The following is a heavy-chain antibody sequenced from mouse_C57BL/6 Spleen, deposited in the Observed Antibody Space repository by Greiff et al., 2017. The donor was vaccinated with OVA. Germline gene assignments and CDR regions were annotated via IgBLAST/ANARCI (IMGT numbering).Heavy chain of an antibody. CDR3: ARGRLTGTDY. V-gene: IGHV3-6*01. CDR2: ISYDGSN. CDR1: GYSITSGYY. Sequence: EVQLQESGPGLVKPSQSLSLTCSVTGYSITSGYYWNWIRQFPGNKLEWMGYISYDGSNNYNPSLKNRISITRDTSKNQFFLKLNSVTTEDTATYYCARGRLTGTDYWGQGTTLTVSS. J-gene: IGHJ2*01. D-gene: IGHD4-1*01.